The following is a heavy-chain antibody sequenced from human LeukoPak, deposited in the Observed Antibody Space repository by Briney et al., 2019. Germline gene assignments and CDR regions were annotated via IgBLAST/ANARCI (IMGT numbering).Heavy chain of an antibody. CDR1: GYTFTSYD. V-gene: IGHV1-8*01. D-gene: IGHD2-2*01. J-gene: IGHJ4*02. CDR2: MNPNSGNT. CDR3: ARDHTKTSHCRVGCVH. Sequence: ASVKVSCKASGYTFTSYDINWVRQATGQGLEWMGWMNPNSGNTGYAQKFQGRVTMTRNTSISTAYMELSSLRAEDTALYYCARDHTKTSHCRVGCVHWGQGTLVTVSS.